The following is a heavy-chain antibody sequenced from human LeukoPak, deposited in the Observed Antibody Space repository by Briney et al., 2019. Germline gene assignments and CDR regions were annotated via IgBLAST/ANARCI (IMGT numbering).Heavy chain of an antibody. CDR3: AESVVVITFRFDD. CDR2: INGGGGNT. V-gene: IGHV3-23*01. Sequence: GGSLRLSCAASGFTFNSYVMSWVRQAPGKGLEWVSAINGGGGNTYYADSVKGRFTISRDNSKSMVYLQMNTLRADDTAVYHCAESVVVITFRFDDWGQGALVTVSS. D-gene: IGHD2-15*01. J-gene: IGHJ4*02. CDR1: GFTFNSYV.